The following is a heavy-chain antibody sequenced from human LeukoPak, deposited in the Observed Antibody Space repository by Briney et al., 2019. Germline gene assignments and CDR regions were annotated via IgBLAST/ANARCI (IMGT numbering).Heavy chain of an antibody. Sequence: SETQSLTCTVSGGSISSSTSYWGWIRQPPGKGLEWIGYIYYSGRTYYNPSLKSRLTISVDTSKNQFSLKLSSVTAADTAVYYCASLRVTTYYFDYGGQGTLVTVSS. CDR3: ASLRVTTYYFDY. CDR2: IYYSGRT. CDR1: GGSISSSTSY. D-gene: IGHD2-21*02. J-gene: IGHJ4*02. V-gene: IGHV4-39*01.